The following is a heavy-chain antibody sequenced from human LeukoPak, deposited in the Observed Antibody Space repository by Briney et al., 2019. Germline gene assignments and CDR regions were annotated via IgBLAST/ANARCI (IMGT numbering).Heavy chain of an antibody. CDR2: IYYSGST. CDR1: GGSISSSSYY. D-gene: IGHD3-3*01. Sequence: SETLSLTCTVSGGSISSSSYYWGWIRQPPGKGLEWIGSIYYSGSTYYNPSLKSRVTISVDTSKNQFSLKLSSVTAADTAVYYCASRFWSGSPRLFDYWGQGTLVTVSS. J-gene: IGHJ4*02. V-gene: IGHV4-39*07. CDR3: ASRFWSGSPRLFDY.